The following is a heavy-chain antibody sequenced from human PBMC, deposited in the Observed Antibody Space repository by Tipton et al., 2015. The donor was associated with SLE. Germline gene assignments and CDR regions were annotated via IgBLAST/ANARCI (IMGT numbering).Heavy chain of an antibody. J-gene: IGHJ4*02. CDR2: INYYGTDI. V-gene: IGHV3-48*03. CDR3: ARDHGFTSSFYEDF. CDR1: GFTFTDYE. Sequence: GSLRLSCVVSGFTFTDYEMNWVRQSPGRGLEWVAYINYYGTDIRYTDSVKGRFTISRDNAKNSLYLQMNSLRVDDSAVYYCARDHGFTSSFYEDFWGQGTRVTVSS. D-gene: IGHD3-16*02.